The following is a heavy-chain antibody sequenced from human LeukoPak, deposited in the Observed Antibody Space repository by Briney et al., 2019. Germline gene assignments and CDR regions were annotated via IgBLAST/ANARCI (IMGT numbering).Heavy chain of an antibody. D-gene: IGHD3-22*01. V-gene: IGHV4-34*01. CDR3: ARVPDSSGYYHYPTPYFDY. Sequence: PSETLSLTCAVYGGSFSGYYWSWIRQPPGKGLEWIGEINHSGSTNYNPSLKSRVTISVDTSKNQFSLKPSSVTAADTAVYYCARVPDSSGYYHYPTPYFDYWGQGTLVTVSS. CDR1: GGSFSGYY. J-gene: IGHJ4*02. CDR2: INHSGST.